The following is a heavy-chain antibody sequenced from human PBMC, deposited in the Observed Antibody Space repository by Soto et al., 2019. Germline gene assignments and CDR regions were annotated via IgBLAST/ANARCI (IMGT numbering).Heavy chain of an antibody. D-gene: IGHD6-13*01. CDR3: AIHSSSWYENWFDA. V-gene: IGHV4-4*02. J-gene: IGHJ5*02. CDR1: GGSISSSNW. Sequence: SETLSLTCAVSGGSISSSNWWSSVRQPPGKGLEWIGEIYHSGSTNYNPSLKSRVTISVDKSKNQFSLKLSSVTAADTAVYYCAIHSSSWYENWFDAWGQGTLVTVS. CDR2: IYHSGST.